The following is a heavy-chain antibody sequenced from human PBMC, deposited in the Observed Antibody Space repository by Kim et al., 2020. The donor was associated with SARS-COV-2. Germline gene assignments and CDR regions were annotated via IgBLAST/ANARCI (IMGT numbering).Heavy chain of an antibody. CDR2: ISGSGAGT. J-gene: IGHJ4*02. CDR1: GFTFSSYA. Sequence: GGSLRHSCAASGFTFSSYAMTWVRQAPGKGLEWVSDISGSGAGTYYADSVKGRFTISRDNSKNTVSLQMNSLRVEDTAAYYCAKGEGYRHGYSFDYWGQGTLVTVSS. D-gene: IGHD5-18*01. CDR3: AKGEGYRHGYSFDY. V-gene: IGHV3-23*01.